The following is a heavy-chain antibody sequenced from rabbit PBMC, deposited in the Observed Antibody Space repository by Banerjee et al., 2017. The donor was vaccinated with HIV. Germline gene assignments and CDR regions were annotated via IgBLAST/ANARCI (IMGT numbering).Heavy chain of an antibody. D-gene: IGHD1-1*01. CDR2: IWTGSGNND. CDR3: TRNPAYPYSSADNL. V-gene: IGHV1S45*01. J-gene: IGHJ3*01. Sequence: QEQLEESGGDLVQPEGSLTLTCTASGFSFSSNYWICWVRQAPGKGLEWINCIWTGSGNNDYYASWAKGRFTITRSTSLNTVTLQMTSLTAADTATYFCTRNPAYPYSSADNLWGQGTLVTVS. CDR1: GFSFSSNYW.